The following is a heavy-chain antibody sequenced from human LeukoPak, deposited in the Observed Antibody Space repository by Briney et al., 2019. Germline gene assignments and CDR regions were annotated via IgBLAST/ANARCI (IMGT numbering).Heavy chain of an antibody. CDR2: IYYSRST. CDR1: GVSLSSTRDF. CDR3: ARHGIYYGLGSSYGLPNWFDP. J-gene: IGHJ5*02. Sequence: SETLSLTCTVSGVSLSSTRDFWGWIRQPPGKGLEWIGSIYYSRSTYYNPSLKSRVTLSVDRSKNKFSLKLSSVTAADTAVYSCARHGIYYGLGSSYGLPNWFDPWGQGTLVTVSS. V-gene: IGHV4-39*01. D-gene: IGHD3-10*01.